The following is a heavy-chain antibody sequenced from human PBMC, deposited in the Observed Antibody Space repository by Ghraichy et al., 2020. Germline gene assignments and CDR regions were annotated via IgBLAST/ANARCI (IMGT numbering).Heavy chain of an antibody. Sequence: GGSLRLSCVASGFTFANSVMTWVRQPPGKGLEWVSSISGSGNNPSYADSVKGRFTISRDNSKNTLYLQMTTLRAEDAAVYYCAKPDPRRGITGWAYNMDVWGQGTTVTVSS. CDR3: AKPDPRRGITGWAYNMDV. D-gene: IGHD3-9*01. CDR2: ISGSGNNP. J-gene: IGHJ6*02. V-gene: IGHV3-23*01. CDR1: GFTFANSV.